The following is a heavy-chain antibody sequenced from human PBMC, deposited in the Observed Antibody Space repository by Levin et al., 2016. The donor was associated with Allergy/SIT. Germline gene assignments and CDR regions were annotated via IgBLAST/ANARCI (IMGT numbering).Heavy chain of an antibody. J-gene: IGHJ4*02. CDR3: VKSGLNWNDHGGY. Sequence: VRQAPGKGLEYVSTISTDGHSTWYTDPVKGRFTISRDNSKNTLYLQMSSLRLEDTAVYYCVKSGLNWNDHGGYWGQGTLVTVSS. CDR2: ISTDGHST. D-gene: IGHD1-1*01. V-gene: IGHV3-64D*06.